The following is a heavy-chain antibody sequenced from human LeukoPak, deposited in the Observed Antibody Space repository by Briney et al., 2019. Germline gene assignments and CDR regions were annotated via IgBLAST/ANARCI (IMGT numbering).Heavy chain of an antibody. CDR1: GFTVSSNY. Sequence: GGSLRLSCAASGFTVSSNYMSWVRQAPGKGLEWVSVIYSSGSTYYADSVKGRFTISRDNSKNTLHLQMNTLRAEDTVVYYCASRIATAGSVDYWGQGTLVTVSS. V-gene: IGHV3-53*01. CDR2: IYSSGST. D-gene: IGHD6-13*01. CDR3: ASRIATAGSVDY. J-gene: IGHJ4*02.